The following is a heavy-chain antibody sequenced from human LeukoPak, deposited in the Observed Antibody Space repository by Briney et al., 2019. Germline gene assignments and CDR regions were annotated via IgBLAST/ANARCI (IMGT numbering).Heavy chain of an antibody. CDR2: ISGSGGST. D-gene: IGHD5-12*01. CDR3: AKDRSGYDLGGSSGFSY. CDR1: GFTFSSYA. V-gene: IGHV3-23*01. Sequence: GGSLRLSCAASGFTFSSYAMSWVRQAPGKGLEWVSAISGSGGSTYYADSVKGRFTISRDNSKNTLCLQMNSLRAEDTAVYYCAKDRSGYDLGGSSGFSYWGQGTLVTVSS. J-gene: IGHJ4*02.